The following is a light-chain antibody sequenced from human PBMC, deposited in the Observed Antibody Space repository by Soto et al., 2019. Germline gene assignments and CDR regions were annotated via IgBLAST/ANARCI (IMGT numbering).Light chain of an antibody. CDR1: QTISNW. CDR3: QQYNSYPRT. Sequence: DIQMTQSPSTLSGSVGDRVTITCRASQTISNWLAWYQQKPGKAPNLLIYKASSLESGVPSRFSGSGSGTVFTLTISSLQPDDFATYYCQQYNSYPRTFGQGTKVDIK. V-gene: IGKV1-5*03. CDR2: KAS. J-gene: IGKJ1*01.